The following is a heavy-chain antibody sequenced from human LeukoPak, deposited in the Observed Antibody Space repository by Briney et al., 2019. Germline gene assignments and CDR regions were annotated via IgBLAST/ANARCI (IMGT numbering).Heavy chain of an antibody. D-gene: IGHD5-18*01. J-gene: IGHJ3*02. V-gene: IGHV3-7*05. CDR1: GFTFSSYW. CDR3: ARDRGYSTFDM. Sequence: GGSLRLSCVASGFTFSSYWMAWARQAPGKGLEWVANINQDGSEKNYVDSVKGRFTISRDNAKNSLCLQMNSLRAEDTAVYYCARDRGYSTFDMWGQGTMVTVSS. CDR2: INQDGSEK.